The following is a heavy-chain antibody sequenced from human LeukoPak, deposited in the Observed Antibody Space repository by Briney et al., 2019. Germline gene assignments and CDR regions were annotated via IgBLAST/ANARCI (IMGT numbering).Heavy chain of an antibody. J-gene: IGHJ4*02. D-gene: IGHD3-16*02. CDR3: ARKNDYVWGSYRHDY. V-gene: IGHV1-18*01. Sequence: GASVKVSCKASGYTFTSYGISWVRQAPGQGLEGMGWISAYNGNTNYAQKLQGRVTMTTDTSTSTAYMELRSLRSDDTAVYYCARKNDYVWGSYRHDYWGQGTLVTVSS. CDR1: GYTFTSYG. CDR2: ISAYNGNT.